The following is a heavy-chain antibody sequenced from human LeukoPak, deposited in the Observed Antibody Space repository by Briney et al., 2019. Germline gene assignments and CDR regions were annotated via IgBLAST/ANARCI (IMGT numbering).Heavy chain of an antibody. Sequence: SETLSLTCTVSGGSITSSNYYWGWIRRSPGKGLEWIGSMFHSGSTYFNPSLKSRVTISLDTSKNQFSLRLNSVTAADTAMYYCARHRQGYYYMDVWGKGTTVTVSS. CDR2: MFHSGST. CDR3: ARHRQGYYYMDV. V-gene: IGHV4-39*01. D-gene: IGHD6-6*01. J-gene: IGHJ6*03. CDR1: GGSITSSNYY.